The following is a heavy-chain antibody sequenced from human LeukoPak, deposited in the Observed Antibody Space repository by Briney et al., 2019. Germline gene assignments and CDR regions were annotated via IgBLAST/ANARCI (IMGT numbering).Heavy chain of an antibody. CDR3: ARGIAVAGPPAFDY. D-gene: IGHD6-19*01. V-gene: IGHV4-59*01. CDR1: GGSISSYY. Sequence: NPSETLSLTCTVSGGSISSYYWSWIRQPPGKGLEWIGYIYYSGSTNYNPSLKSRVTISVDTSKNQFSLKLSSVTAADTAVYYCARGIAVAGPPAFDYWGQGTLVTVSS. J-gene: IGHJ4*02. CDR2: IYYSGST.